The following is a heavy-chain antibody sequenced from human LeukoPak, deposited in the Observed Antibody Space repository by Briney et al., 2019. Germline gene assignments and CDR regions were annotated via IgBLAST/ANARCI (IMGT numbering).Heavy chain of an antibody. V-gene: IGHV4-59*12. CDR3: ASGNTGYDRDSFDI. D-gene: IGHD5-12*01. Sequence: SETLSLTCTVSGGSISNYYWSWLRQPPGKGLEWIGYIYFSGTTNINPSLKSRVTISVDRSKNQFSLKLSSMTAADTAVYYCASGNTGYDRDSFDIWGQGTMVTVSS. CDR1: GGSISNYY. J-gene: IGHJ3*02. CDR2: IYFSGTT.